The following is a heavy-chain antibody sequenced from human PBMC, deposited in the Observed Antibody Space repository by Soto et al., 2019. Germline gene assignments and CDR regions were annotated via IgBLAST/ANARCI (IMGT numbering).Heavy chain of an antibody. V-gene: IGHV4-34*01. D-gene: IGHD2-8*01. Sequence: TSETLSLTSAAYVGSFSDYFWTWIRQPPGKGLQWIGVIHHSGTTHYNPSLKSRLTISVDTSKNQFSLRLSSMTAADTAVYYCARQPVSLTNKFFFSSYGLDVWGQGTTVTVSS. CDR3: ARQPVSLTNKFFFSSYGLDV. J-gene: IGHJ6*02. CDR2: IHHSGTT. CDR1: VGSFSDYF.